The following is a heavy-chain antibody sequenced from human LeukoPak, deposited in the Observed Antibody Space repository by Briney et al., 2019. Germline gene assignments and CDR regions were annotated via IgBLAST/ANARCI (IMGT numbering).Heavy chain of an antibody. J-gene: IGHJ5*02. D-gene: IGHD2-15*01. V-gene: IGHV1-2*02. CDR1: GYTFTGYY. CDR3: ARKYCSGGSCYISEGWFDP. CDR2: INPNSGGT. Sequence: ASVKVSCKASGYTFTGYYMHWVRQAPGQGLEWMGWINPNSGGTNYAQKFQGRVTMTRDTSISTAYMELSRLRSDDTAVYYCARKYCSGGSCYISEGWFDPWGQGTLVTVSS.